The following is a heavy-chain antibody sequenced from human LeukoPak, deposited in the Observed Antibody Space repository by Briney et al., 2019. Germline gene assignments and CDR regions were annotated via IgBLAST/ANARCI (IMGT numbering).Heavy chain of an antibody. CDR1: GFTFSNYG. D-gene: IGHD5-24*01. Sequence: GGSLRLSCAASGFTFSNYGMHWVRQAPRKGLEWVAVIWYDGSNKYYADSVKGRFTISRDNSKNTLYLQMNSLRAEDTAVYYCAREMATTDAFDIWGQGTMVTVSS. J-gene: IGHJ3*02. CDR3: AREMATTDAFDI. CDR2: IWYDGSNK. V-gene: IGHV3-33*01.